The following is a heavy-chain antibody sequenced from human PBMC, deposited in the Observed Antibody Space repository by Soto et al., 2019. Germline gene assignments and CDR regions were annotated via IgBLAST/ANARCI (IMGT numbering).Heavy chain of an antibody. Sequence: SETLSLTCTVSGASVSSATHYWNWIRQPPGKPLEWIGYIYYSGTTNYNPSLRSRVTISLDRSNDQFSLKLSSVTAADTAVYYCARARKGSGSDYYYHYGMDVWGKGTTVTVSS. CDR2: IYYSGTT. CDR1: GASVSSATHY. V-gene: IGHV4-61*01. D-gene: IGHD3-3*01. J-gene: IGHJ6*04. CDR3: ARARKGSGSDYYYHYGMDV.